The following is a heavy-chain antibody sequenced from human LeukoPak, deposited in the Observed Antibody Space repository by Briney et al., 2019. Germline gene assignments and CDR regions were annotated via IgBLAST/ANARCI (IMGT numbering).Heavy chain of an antibody. Sequence: ASVKVSCKASGGTFSSYAISWVRQAPGQGLEWMGGIIPIFGTANYAQKFQGRVTITADESTSTAYMELSSLRSEDTAVYYCARSGDYYYDSSGPQNWGRGTLVTVSS. J-gene: IGHJ4*02. CDR3: ARSGDYYYDSSGPQN. CDR2: IIPIFGTA. V-gene: IGHV1-69*13. CDR1: GGTFSSYA. D-gene: IGHD3-22*01.